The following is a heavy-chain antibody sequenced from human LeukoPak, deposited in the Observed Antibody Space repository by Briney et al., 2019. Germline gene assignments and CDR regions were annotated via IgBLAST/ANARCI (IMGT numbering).Heavy chain of an antibody. CDR3: ARVYWNYAFDI. CDR2: IYYSGST. J-gene: IGHJ3*02. V-gene: IGHV4-30-4*08. D-gene: IGHD1-7*01. CDR1: GGSISSGDYY. Sequence: SETLSLTCTVSGGSISSGDYYWSWIRQPPGKGLEWIGYIYYSGSTYYNPSLKSRVTISVDTSENQFSLKLSSVTAADTAVYYCARVYWNYAFDIWGQGTMVTVSS.